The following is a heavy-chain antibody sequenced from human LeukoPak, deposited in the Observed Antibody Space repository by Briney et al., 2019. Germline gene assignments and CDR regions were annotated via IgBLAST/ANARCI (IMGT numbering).Heavy chain of an antibody. CDR3: ARQGLYYYDSSGTTDAFDI. D-gene: IGHD3-22*01. Sequence: PSETLSLTCAVSGYSISSGYYWGWIRQPPGKGLESIGSIYHSGSTYYNPSLKSRVTISVDTSKNQFSLKLSSVTAADTAVYYCARQGLYYYDSSGTTDAFDIWGQGTMVTVSS. CDR1: GYSISSGYY. J-gene: IGHJ3*02. V-gene: IGHV4-38-2*01. CDR2: IYHSGST.